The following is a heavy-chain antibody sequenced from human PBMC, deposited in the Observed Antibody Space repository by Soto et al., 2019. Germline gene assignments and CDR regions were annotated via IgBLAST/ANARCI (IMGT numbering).Heavy chain of an antibody. CDR1: GYTFTSYA. D-gene: IGHD6-13*01. V-gene: IGHV1-3*01. CDR2: INAGNGNT. J-gene: IGHJ3*02. CDR3: ARELPAGTFDI. Sequence: QVQLVQSGAEVKKPGASVKVSCKASGYTFTSYAMHWVRQAPGQRLEWMGWINAGNGNTKYSQKFQGRVTITRDTSASTAYMELSRLRSEDTAVYYCARELPAGTFDIWGQGTMVPVSS.